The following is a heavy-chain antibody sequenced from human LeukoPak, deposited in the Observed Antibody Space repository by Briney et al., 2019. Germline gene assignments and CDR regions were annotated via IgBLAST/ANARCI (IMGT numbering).Heavy chain of an antibody. CDR1: GGSISSGSYY. V-gene: IGHV4-61*02. CDR3: ARGARGYYYYGMDV. Sequence: SETLSLTCTVPGGSISSGSYYWSWIRQPAGKGLEWIGRIYTSGSTNYNPSLKSRVTISVDTSKNQFSLKLSSVTAADTAVYYCARGARGYYYYGMDVWGQGTTVTVSS. CDR2: IYTSGST. D-gene: IGHD3-10*01. J-gene: IGHJ6*02.